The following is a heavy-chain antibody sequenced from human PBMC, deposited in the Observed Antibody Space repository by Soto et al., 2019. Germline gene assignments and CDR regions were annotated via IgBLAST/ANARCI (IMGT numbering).Heavy chain of an antibody. CDR3: ARGVGGYSYGNYYYYYGMDV. CDR2: INPSGGST. V-gene: IGHV1-46*03. D-gene: IGHD5-18*01. Sequence: GASVKVSCKASGYTFTSYYMHWVRQAPGQGLEWMGIINPSGGSTSYAQKFQGRVTMTRDTSTSTVYMELSSLRSEDTAVYYCARGVGGYSYGNYYYYYGMDVWGQGTTVTVSS. J-gene: IGHJ6*02. CDR1: GYTFTSYY.